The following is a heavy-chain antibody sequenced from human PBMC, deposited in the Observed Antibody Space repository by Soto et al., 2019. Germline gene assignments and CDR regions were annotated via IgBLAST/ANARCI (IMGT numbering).Heavy chain of an antibody. D-gene: IGHD2-21*01. CDR2: IYRYGST. CDR3: SGGGRPGQIDWFDP. V-gene: IGHV4-4*02. CDR1: GGSLSSCNW. J-gene: IGHJ5*02. Sequence: QVQLQESGPRLVKPSGTLSLTCAVYGGSLSSCNWWSWVRQPPGKGLEWIGEIYRYGSTSYNPSLKSRVTIAVDKSNNQISLKMTSLTAADTAVYFCSGGGRPGQIDWFDPWGQGILVTVSS.